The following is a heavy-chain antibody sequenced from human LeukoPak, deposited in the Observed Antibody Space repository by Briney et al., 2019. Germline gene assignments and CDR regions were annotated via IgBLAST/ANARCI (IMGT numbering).Heavy chain of an antibody. V-gene: IGHV3-48*03. J-gene: IGHJ4*02. CDR1: GFTFSSYE. CDR2: ISSSGSTI. Sequence: GGSLRLSCAASGFTFSSYEMNWVRQAPGKGLEWVSYISSSGSTIYYADSVKGRFTISRVNSRNTLYLQMNRLRVEDTAVYYCAKGSRGSCRGAYSYSFDNWGQGAVVTVSS. D-gene: IGHD2-21*02. CDR3: AKGSRGSCRGAYSYSFDN.